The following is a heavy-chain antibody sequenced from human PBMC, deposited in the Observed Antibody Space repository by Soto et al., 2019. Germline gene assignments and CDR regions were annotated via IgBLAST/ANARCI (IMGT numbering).Heavy chain of an antibody. J-gene: IGHJ4*02. V-gene: IGHV1-3*01. CDR3: ARVSGWYYFDY. D-gene: IGHD6-19*01. CDR2: INAGNGNT. CDR1: GYTFSSYA. Sequence: QVQLVQSGAKVKKPGASVKVSCKASGYTFSSYAMHWVRQAPGQRLEWMGWINAGNGNTKYSQKFQGRVTITRDTSANTAYMELSSLRSEDTAVYYCARVSGWYYFDYWGQGTLVTVSS.